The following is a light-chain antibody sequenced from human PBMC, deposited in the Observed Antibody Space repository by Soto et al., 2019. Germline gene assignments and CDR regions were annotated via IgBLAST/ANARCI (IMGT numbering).Light chain of an antibody. V-gene: IGLV2-14*01. CDR2: EVS. CDR1: SSDVGSYNY. Sequence: QSALTQPASVSGSAGQSITISCTGTSSDVGSYNYVSWYQLHPGKAPKLMIYEVSNRPSGVSNRFSGSKSGDTASLTISGLQAEDEADYYCSSYTTRTTLYVFGTGTKVTV. J-gene: IGLJ1*01. CDR3: SSYTTRTTLYV.